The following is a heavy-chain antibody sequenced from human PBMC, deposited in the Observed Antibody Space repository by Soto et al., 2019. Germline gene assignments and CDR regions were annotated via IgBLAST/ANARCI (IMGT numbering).Heavy chain of an antibody. CDR3: AKSPGMYYYDSSGYYQYDY. Sequence: GGSLRLSCAASGFTFDDYGMIWVRQAPGKGLEWVSSINWNGGSTGYADSVKGRFTISRDNSKNTLYLQMNSLRAEDTAVYYCAKSPGMYYYDSSGYYQYDYWGQGTLVTVSS. CDR1: GFTFDDYG. CDR2: INWNGGST. J-gene: IGHJ4*02. D-gene: IGHD3-22*01. V-gene: IGHV3-20*04.